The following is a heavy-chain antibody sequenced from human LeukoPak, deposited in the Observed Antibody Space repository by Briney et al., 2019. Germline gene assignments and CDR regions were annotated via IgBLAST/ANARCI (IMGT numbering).Heavy chain of an antibody. CDR1: GFTFGDYA. J-gene: IGHJ4*02. Sequence: GRSLRLSCTASGFTFGDYAMTWVRQTPGKGLEWVGFIRSKAYGGTTEYAASVKGRFTISRDDSKSIANLQMNSLKTEDTAVYYCSRMIYCSGGSCSSDYGGQGTLVTVSS. D-gene: IGHD2-15*01. CDR3: SRMIYCSGGSCSSDY. V-gene: IGHV3-49*04. CDR2: IRSKAYGGTT.